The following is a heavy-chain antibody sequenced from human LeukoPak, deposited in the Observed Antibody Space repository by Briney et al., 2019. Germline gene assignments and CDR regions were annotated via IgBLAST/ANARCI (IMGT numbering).Heavy chain of an antibody. CDR3: AIFAGAVPGNLLL. CDR2: INKDGTEK. V-gene: IGHV3-7*01. D-gene: IGHD2-8*02. Sequence: GGSLRLSCAASEFTSRAFWMTWVRRPPGKGLEWVANINKDGTEKEYVDSVKGRFSIFRDNAKNSVFLQMNSLRAEDTAVYYCAIFAGAVPGNLLLWGKGTTVIVSA. CDR1: EFTSRAFW. J-gene: IGHJ6*04.